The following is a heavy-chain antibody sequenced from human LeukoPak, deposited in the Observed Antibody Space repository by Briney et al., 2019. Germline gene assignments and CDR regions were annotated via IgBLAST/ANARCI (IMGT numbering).Heavy chain of an antibody. CDR3: VRDNYGVDY. Sequence: GGSLRLSCAASGFTFSNYWMQWVRQAPRKGLVWLSHITSDGSTTTYADSVKGRFTTSRDNAKNTLYLQMNGLRAEDTAVYYCVRDNYGVDYWGQGTLVTVSS. CDR2: ITSDGSTT. D-gene: IGHD4-11*01. V-gene: IGHV3-74*01. J-gene: IGHJ4*02. CDR1: GFTFSNYW.